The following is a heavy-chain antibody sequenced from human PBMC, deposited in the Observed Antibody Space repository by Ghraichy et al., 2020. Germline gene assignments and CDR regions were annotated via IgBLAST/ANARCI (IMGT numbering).Heavy chain of an antibody. J-gene: IGHJ3*02. CDR1: GFTFGSYA. CDR2: MSYDGTNK. D-gene: IGHD2-15*01. Sequence: GGSLRLSCAASGFTFGSYAMHWVRQAPGKGLEWVAVMSYDGTNKYYTDSVKGRFTISRDNSKNMLYLQMNSLRADDTAVYYCASLGRGVGSAATLWSHDAFDIWGQGTMVTVSS. CDR3: ASLGRGVGSAATLWSHDAFDI. V-gene: IGHV3-30-3*01.